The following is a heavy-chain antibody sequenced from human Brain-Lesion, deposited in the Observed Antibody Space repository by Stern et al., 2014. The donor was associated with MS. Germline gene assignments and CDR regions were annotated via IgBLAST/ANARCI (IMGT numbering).Heavy chain of an antibody. Sequence: EVHLVESGGDLVQPGRSLRLSCAAFGFTFDDYAMHWVRQGPGKGLELVAGISWNSGTIGYADSVKGRFTTSRDNAYSSLYLQMNSLRPEDTALYYCARDITGSSAYFAYWGQGTLVTVSS. J-gene: IGHJ4*02. D-gene: IGHD1-14*01. CDR1: GFTFDDYA. CDR3: ARDITGSSAYFAY. V-gene: IGHV3-9*01. CDR2: ISWNSGTI.